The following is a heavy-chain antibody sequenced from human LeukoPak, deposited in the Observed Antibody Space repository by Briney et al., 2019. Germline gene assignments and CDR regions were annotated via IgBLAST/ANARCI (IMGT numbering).Heavy chain of an antibody. J-gene: IGHJ2*01. CDR1: GFIFTSYG. D-gene: IGHD4-11*01. CDR3: ARIADYSLNWYFDL. Sequence: ASVKVSCMASGFIFTSYGITWVRQAPGQGLEWLGWISAYNGDTKYAQKVQGRVTMTTDTSTSTAYMDLRSLRSDDTAVYYCARIADYSLNWYFDLWGRGTLVTVSS. V-gene: IGHV1-18*01. CDR2: ISAYNGDT.